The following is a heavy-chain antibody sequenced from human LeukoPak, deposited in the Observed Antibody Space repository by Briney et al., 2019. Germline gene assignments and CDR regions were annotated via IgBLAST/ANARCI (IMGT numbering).Heavy chain of an antibody. CDR1: GFTFSSYW. V-gene: IGHV3-74*01. CDR3: ARDTYSGNYGAYYYYYMDV. D-gene: IGHD1-26*01. J-gene: IGHJ6*03. CDR2: IDSDGSST. Sequence: PGGSLRLSCAASGFTFSSYWMHWVRHAPGKGMVWVSLIDSDGSSTSYADSVKGRFTISRDNDKNSLYLQMDSLRVEDTAGYYCARDTYSGNYGAYYYYYMDVGVKGTTVTISS.